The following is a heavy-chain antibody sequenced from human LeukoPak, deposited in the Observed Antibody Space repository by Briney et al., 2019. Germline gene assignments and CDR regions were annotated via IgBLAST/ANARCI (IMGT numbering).Heavy chain of an antibody. CDR3: ARGLPNYYGMDV. V-gene: IGHV3-74*01. J-gene: IGHJ6*02. CDR1: GFTFSSYA. CDR2: VKSDGSVT. Sequence: PGGSLRLSCAASGFTFSSYAMSWVRQAPGKGLVWVSRVKSDGSVTNYADSVKGRFTISRDNAKNTLYLQMNSLRTEDTAVYYCARGLPNYYGMDVWGQGTTVTVSS.